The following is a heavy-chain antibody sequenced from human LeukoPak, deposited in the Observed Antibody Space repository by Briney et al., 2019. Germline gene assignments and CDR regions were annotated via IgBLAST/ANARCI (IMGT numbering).Heavy chain of an antibody. CDR1: GFTFSSYD. V-gene: IGHV3-13*01. CDR2: IGTAGDT. J-gene: IGHJ4*02. Sequence: GGSLRLSCAASGFTFSSYDMHWVRQVTGKGLEWVSAIGTAGDTYYPGSVKGRFTISRENAKNSLYLQMNSLRAGDTAVYYCARSLRYYYDSSGYYYYFDYWGQGTLVTVSS. CDR3: ARSLRYYYDSSGYYYYFDY. D-gene: IGHD3-22*01.